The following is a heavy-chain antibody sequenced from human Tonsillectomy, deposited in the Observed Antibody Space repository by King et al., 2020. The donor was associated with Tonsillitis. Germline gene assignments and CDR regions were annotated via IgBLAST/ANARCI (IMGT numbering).Heavy chain of an antibody. J-gene: IGHJ3*02. D-gene: IGHD4-23*01. V-gene: IGHV4-39*01. CDR2: FYYSGST. CDR1: GGSISSSSYY. CDR3: ARNHPSTVVTEQGAFDI. Sequence: QLQESGPGLVKPSETLSLTCTVSGGSISSSSYYWGWIRQPPGKGLEWIGSFYYSGSTYYNPSLKSRVTISVDTSKNQFSLKLSSVTAADTAVYYCARNHPSTVVTEQGAFDIWGQGSMVTVSS.